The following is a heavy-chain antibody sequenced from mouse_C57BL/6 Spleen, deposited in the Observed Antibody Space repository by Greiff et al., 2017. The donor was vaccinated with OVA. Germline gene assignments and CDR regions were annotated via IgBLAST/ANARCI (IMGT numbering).Heavy chain of an antibody. J-gene: IGHJ4*01. D-gene: IGHD2-5*01. CDR2: INPNNGGT. CDR1: GYTFTDYY. Sequence: EVQLQQSGPELVKPGASVKISCKASGYTFTDYYMNWVKQSHGKSLEWIGDINPNNGGTSYNQKFKGKATLTVDKSSSTAYMERRSLTSEDSAVYYCARYYYSNYHAMDYWGQGTSVTVSS. CDR3: ARYYYSNYHAMDY. V-gene: IGHV1-26*01.